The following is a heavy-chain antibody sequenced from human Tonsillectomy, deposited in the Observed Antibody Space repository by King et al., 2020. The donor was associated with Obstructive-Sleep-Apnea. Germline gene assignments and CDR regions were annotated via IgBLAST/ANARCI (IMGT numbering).Heavy chain of an antibody. CDR1: GGSISSYY. D-gene: IGHD3-10*01. CDR3: ARIPGTSSGSYLGFDY. J-gene: IGHJ4*02. CDR2: IYYSGST. V-gene: IGHV4-59*01. Sequence: QLQESGPGLVKPSETLSLTCTVSGGSISSYYVSWIRQPPGKGLEWIGYIYYSGSTNYNPSLKSRGTISVETSKNQFSLKLSSVTAADTAVYYCARIPGTSSGSYLGFDYWGQGTLVTVSS.